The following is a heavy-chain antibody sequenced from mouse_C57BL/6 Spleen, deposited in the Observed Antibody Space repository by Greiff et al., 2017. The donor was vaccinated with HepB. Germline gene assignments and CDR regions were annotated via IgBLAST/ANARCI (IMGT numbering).Heavy chain of an antibody. CDR1: GYTFTSYW. J-gene: IGHJ2*01. CDR2: IHPNSGST. V-gene: IGHV1-64*01. CDR3: AKGYYGSSLLFDY. Sequence: QVQLQQSGAELVKPGASVKLSCKASGYTFTSYWMHWVKQRPGQGLEWIGMIHPNSGSTNYNEKFKSKATLTVDKSSSTSYMQLSSLTSEDSAVYYGAKGYYGSSLLFDYWGQGTTLTVSS. D-gene: IGHD1-1*01.